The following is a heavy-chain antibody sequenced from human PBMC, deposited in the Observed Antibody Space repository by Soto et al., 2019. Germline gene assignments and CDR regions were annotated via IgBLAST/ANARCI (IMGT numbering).Heavy chain of an antibody. CDR2: IYYSGST. V-gene: IGHV4-59*01. J-gene: IGHJ5*02. D-gene: IGHD3-22*01. CDR1: GGSISSYY. Sequence: KTSETLSLTCTVSGGSISSYYWSWIRQPPGKGLEWIGYIYYSGSTNYNPSLKSRVTISVDTSKNQFSLKLSSVTAADTAVYYCARDRLYYYDSSGYRRGFDPWGQGTLVTVSS. CDR3: ARDRLYYYDSSGYRRGFDP.